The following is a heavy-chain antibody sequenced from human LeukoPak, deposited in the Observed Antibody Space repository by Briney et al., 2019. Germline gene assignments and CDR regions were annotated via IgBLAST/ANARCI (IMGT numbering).Heavy chain of an antibody. CDR1: GFTFSNYG. D-gene: IGHD3-16*01. Sequence: GGSLRLSCTASGFTFSNYGMHWVRQAPGKGLEWVAFIRFDGNKKYYADSVKGRFTISRDNSKNTLYLQMNSLRAEDTAVYYCAANYDYVWGRAITWGQGTLVTVSS. V-gene: IGHV3-30*02. J-gene: IGHJ5*02. CDR2: IRFDGNKK. CDR3: AANYDYVWGRAIT.